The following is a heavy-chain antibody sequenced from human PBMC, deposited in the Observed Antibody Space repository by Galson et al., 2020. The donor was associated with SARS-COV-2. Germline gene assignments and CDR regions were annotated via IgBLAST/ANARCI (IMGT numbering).Heavy chain of an antibody. D-gene: IGHD3-10*01. V-gene: IGHV3-15*01. CDR2: VKSKTAGETT. Sequence: GGSLRLSCAASGFSFSDAWMSWVRQAPGQGLEWVGRVKSKTAGETTEYAASVKGRFTVSRDDSKNTLYLQMNSRKSEDTGVYYCATDDAAAGSGEFDYWGQGTLVTVSS. CDR1: GFSFSDAW. J-gene: IGHJ4*02. CDR3: ATDDAAAGSGEFDY.